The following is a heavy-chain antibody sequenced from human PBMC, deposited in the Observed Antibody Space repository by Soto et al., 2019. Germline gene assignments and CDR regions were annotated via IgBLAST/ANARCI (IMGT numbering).Heavy chain of an antibody. V-gene: IGHV6-1*01. CDR2: TYFRSKWYN. J-gene: IGHJ5*02. Sequence: PSQNLSLTRAFSGDIVSSNTASWNWIRQSPSRGLEWLGRTYFRSKWYNDYAVSVKSRIIINPDTSNNQFSLQLNSVTPEDTAVYFCAKGDNLGPKTGYAFDPWGQGIMVTVSS. CDR1: GDIVSSNTAS. D-gene: IGHD5-12*01. CDR3: AKGDNLGPKTGYAFDP.